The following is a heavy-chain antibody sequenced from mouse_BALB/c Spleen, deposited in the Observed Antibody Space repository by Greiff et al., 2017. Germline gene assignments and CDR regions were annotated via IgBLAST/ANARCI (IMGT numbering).Heavy chain of an antibody. CDR2: ISDGGSYT. CDR3: AREGDGNYPFAY. CDR1: GFTFSDYY. D-gene: IGHD2-1*01. J-gene: IGHJ3*01. Sequence: EVKLVESGGGLVKPGGSLKLSCAASGFTFSDYYMYWVRQTPEKRLEWVATISDGGSYTYYPDSVKGRFTISRDNAKNNLYLQMSSLKSEDTAMYYCAREGDGNYPFAYWGQGTLVTVSA. V-gene: IGHV5-4*02.